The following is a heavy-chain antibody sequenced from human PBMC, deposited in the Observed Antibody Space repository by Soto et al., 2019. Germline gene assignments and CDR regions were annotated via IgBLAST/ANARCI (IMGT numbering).Heavy chain of an antibody. D-gene: IGHD5-18*01. J-gene: IGHJ4*02. Sequence: ASVKVSCKASGGTFSSYAISWVRQAPGQGLEWMGWISAYNGNTNYAQKFQGRVTMTTDTSTSTAYMELRSLRSDDTAVYYCARDLAGYSYGHFDYWGQGTLVTVSS. CDR2: ISAYNGNT. CDR1: GGTFSSYA. V-gene: IGHV1-18*01. CDR3: ARDLAGYSYGHFDY.